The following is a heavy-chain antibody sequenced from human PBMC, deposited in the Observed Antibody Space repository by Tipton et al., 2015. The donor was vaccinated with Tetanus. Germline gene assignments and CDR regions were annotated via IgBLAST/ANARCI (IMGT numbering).Heavy chain of an antibody. V-gene: IGHV4-34*01. CDR2: INHRGGI. CDR3: ARANFDSSKKGPFDS. CDR1: GGSSSSFY. D-gene: IGHD3-3*01. Sequence: TLSLTCAVSGGSSSSFYWSWIRQPPGKGLEWIGEINHRGGITYNPSLRGRVTISVDTSKNHFSLNMSSVTAADTAVYFCARANFDSSKKGPFDSWGQGIPVIVSA. J-gene: IGHJ4*02.